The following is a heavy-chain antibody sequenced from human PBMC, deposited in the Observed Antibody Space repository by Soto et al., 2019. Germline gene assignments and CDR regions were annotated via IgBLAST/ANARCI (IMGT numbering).Heavy chain of an antibody. Sequence: PGGSLRLSCAASGFTFSSYWMSWVRQAPGKGLEWVANIKQDGSEKYYVDSVKGRFTISRDNAKNSLYLQMNSLRAEDTAVYYCARVRRIYGSGSYYFDCWGQGTLVTVSS. D-gene: IGHD3-10*01. CDR3: ARVRRIYGSGSYYFDC. V-gene: IGHV3-7*03. J-gene: IGHJ4*02. CDR2: IKQDGSEK. CDR1: GFTFSSYW.